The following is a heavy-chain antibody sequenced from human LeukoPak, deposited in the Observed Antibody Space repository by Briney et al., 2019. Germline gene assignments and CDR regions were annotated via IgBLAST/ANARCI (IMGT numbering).Heavy chain of an antibody. Sequence: GGSLRLSCAASGFTFNDYAMTWVRHAPGKGLEWVSSISGNGGRSTYYADSVEGRFTISRDIYRNILSLQKNSLRAEDTAVYYCARARCSTTSCAPNWFDPWGQGTLVIVSS. CDR1: GFTFNDYA. J-gene: IGHJ5*02. V-gene: IGHV3-23*01. CDR3: ARARCSTTSCAPNWFDP. D-gene: IGHD2-2*01. CDR2: ISGNGGRST.